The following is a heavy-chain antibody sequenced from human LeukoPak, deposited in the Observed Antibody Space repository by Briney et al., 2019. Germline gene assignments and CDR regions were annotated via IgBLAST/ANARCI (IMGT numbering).Heavy chain of an antibody. D-gene: IGHD5-12*01. CDR3: ARDCGYQCLFDY. V-gene: IGHV1-18*01. CDR2: ISGYNGNT. J-gene: IGHJ4*02. CDR1: GYSFSNYG. Sequence: GASVKVSCKASGYSFSNYGISRVRQAPGQGLEWMGWISGYNGNTNYAQKFQGRVTMTTDTSTSTAYMELRSLRSDDTAVYYCARDCGYQCLFDYWGQGTLVTVSS.